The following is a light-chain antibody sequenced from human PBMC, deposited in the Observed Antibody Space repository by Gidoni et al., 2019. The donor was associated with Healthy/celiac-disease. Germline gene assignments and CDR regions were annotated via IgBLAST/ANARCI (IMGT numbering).Light chain of an antibody. CDR2: KAS. J-gene: IGKJ2*01. CDR1: QSISSW. CDR3: QQYNSYPYT. Sequence: VTITCRASQSISSWLAWYQQKPGKAPKLLIYKASSLESGVPSRFSGSGSGTEFTLTISSLQPDDFATYYCQQYNSYPYTFGQGTKLEIK. V-gene: IGKV1-5*03.